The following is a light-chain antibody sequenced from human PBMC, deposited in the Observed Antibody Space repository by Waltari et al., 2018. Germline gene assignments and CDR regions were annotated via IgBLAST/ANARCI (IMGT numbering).Light chain of an antibody. Sequence: AIQLTQSPSSLSASVGDRVTITCRASQGIRSALAWYQQKPGKPPKLLIYDASHLETGVPSRFSGSGSGTDFTLTISSLQPEDFATYYCQQFNTYPHTFGQGTKLEIK. CDR1: QGIRSA. V-gene: IGKV1-13*02. CDR2: DAS. CDR3: QQFNTYPHT. J-gene: IGKJ2*01.